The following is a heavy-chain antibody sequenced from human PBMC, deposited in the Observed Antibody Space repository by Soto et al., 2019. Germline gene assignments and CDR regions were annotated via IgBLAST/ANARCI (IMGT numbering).Heavy chain of an antibody. D-gene: IGHD3-16*01. CDR3: ARDSDSKEFSKGENAFDI. Sequence: QVQLVQSGAEVKKPGSSVKVSCKASGGTFSSYTISWVRQAPGQGLEWMGRIIPILGIANYAQKFQGRVTITADKSTSTAYMELSSLRSEDTAVYYCARDSDSKEFSKGENAFDIWGQGTMVTVSS. J-gene: IGHJ3*02. V-gene: IGHV1-69*08. CDR2: IIPILGIA. CDR1: GGTFSSYT.